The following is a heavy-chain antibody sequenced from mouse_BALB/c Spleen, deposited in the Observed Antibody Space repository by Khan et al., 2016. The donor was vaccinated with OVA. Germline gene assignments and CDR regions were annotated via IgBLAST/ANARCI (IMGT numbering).Heavy chain of an antibody. CDR2: ISSGSSTI. CDR1: GFTFSNFG. Sequence: EVELVESGGGLVQPGGSRKLSCAASGFTFSNFGMHWVRQAPEKGLEWVAFISSGSSTIYYADTVKGRFTISRDNPKNTLLLQMTSLRSEDTAMYYCARDYYFNFDYWGQGTTLTVSA. J-gene: IGHJ2*01. CDR3: ARDYYFNFDY. V-gene: IGHV5-17*02. D-gene: IGHD1-1*01.